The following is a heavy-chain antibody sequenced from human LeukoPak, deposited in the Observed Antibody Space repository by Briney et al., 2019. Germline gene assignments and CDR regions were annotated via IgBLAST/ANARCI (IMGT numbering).Heavy chain of an antibody. CDR3: ARDGFGELLSRLFDY. Sequence: PGGSLRLSCAASGFTFSSYSMNWVRQAPGKGLEWVSYISSSSSTIYYADSVKGRFTISRDNAKNSLYLQMNSLRAEDTAVYYCARDGFGELLSRLFDYWGQGTLVTVSS. D-gene: IGHD3-10*01. CDR2: ISSSSSTI. J-gene: IGHJ4*02. V-gene: IGHV3-48*01. CDR1: GFTFSSYS.